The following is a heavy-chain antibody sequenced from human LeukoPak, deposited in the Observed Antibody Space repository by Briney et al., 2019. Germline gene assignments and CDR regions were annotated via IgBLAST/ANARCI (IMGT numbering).Heavy chain of an antibody. J-gene: IGHJ4*02. V-gene: IGHV3-49*04. CDR3: TRGIGYTYGWSD. CDR1: GFTFTDYA. CDR2: IRRIPSGGTT. D-gene: IGHD5-18*01. Sequence: GGSLRLSCVTSGFTFTDYAISWVRQAPGKGLEWVGFIRRIPSGGTTDYAASVKGRFTISRDNSKSIAYLHMNSLESEDTAMHYCTRGIGYTYGWSDWGQGTLVTVSS.